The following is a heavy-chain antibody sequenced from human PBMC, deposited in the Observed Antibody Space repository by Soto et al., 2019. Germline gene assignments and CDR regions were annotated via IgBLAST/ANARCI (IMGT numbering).Heavy chain of an antibody. D-gene: IGHD3-22*01. CDR2: ITLSGGSA. CDR1: GFIFRNYA. J-gene: IGHJ4*02. V-gene: IGHV3-23*01. Sequence: EVQLSESGGGLVHPGGSMRLSCAASGFIFRNYAMSWVRQAPGKGLEWVSVITLSGGSAYYADSVKGRFTISRDNSQNTLYLQMNSLRAEDTAVYYCVKFEDYYYSRFDYWGPGTPVTVSS. CDR3: VKFEDYYYSRFDY.